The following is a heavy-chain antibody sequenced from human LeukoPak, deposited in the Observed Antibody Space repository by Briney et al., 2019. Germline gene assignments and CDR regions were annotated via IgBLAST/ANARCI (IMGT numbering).Heavy chain of an antibody. J-gene: IGHJ3*02. Sequence: GRSLRLSCAASGFTFDDYAMHWVRQAPGKGLEWVSGISWNSGSIGSADSVKGRFTISRDNAKNSLYLQMNSLRAEDTALYYCAKSRRGHDAFDIWGQGTMVTVSS. CDR3: AKSRRGHDAFDI. CDR1: GFTFDDYA. V-gene: IGHV3-9*01. CDR2: ISWNSGSI.